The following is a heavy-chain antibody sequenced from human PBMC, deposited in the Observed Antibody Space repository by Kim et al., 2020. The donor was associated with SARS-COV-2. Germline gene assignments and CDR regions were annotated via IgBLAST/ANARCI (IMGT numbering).Heavy chain of an antibody. CDR3: SRSTVGAYFDY. D-gene: IGHD1-26*01. CDR1: GSSVRSSY. V-gene: IGHV3-53*01. CDR2: IHDAGST. J-gene: IGHJ4*02. Sequence: GGSLRLSCAVSGSSVRSSYMTWVRQAPGKGLEWVSAIHDAGSTYYADPVKGRFTISRDIPKDTLYLQMNSLRADDTAVYYCSRSTVGAYFDYWGQGSLVSVYS.